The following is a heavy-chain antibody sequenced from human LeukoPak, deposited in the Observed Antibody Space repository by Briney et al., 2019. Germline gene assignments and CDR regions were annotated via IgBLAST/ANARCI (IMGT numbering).Heavy chain of an antibody. CDR2: VSGSDGGT. J-gene: IGHJ4*02. V-gene: IGHV3-23*01. D-gene: IGHD3-9*01. CDR1: GFIFNSYA. Sequence: TGGSLRLSCAASGFIFNSYAMSWVSQAPGKGLEWVSAVSGSDGGTNYADSVKGRFIISRYNSKNTLYLQMNSLRAEDTAVYYCAKGSRGYFDWLLYFDYWGQGTLVTVSS. CDR3: AKGSRGYFDWLLYFDY.